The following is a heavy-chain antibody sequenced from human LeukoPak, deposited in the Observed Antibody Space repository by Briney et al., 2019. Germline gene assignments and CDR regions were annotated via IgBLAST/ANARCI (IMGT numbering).Heavy chain of an antibody. CDR2: IYTSGST. CDR1: GGSISSGSYY. CDR3: ARLPGIAVAGKGLPDS. V-gene: IGHV4-61*02. J-gene: IGHJ5*02. D-gene: IGHD6-19*01. Sequence: SQTLSLTCTVSGGSISSGSYYWSWIRQPAGKGLEWIGRIYTSGSTNYNPSLKSRVTISGDTSKNQFSLKLNSVTAADTAVYYCARLPGIAVAGKGLPDSWGQGTLVTVSS.